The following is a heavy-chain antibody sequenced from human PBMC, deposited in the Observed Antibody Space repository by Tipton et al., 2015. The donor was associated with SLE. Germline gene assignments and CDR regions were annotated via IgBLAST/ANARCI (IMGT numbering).Heavy chain of an antibody. CDR2: ISNAGANT. CDR1: GFSFSSYW. V-gene: IGHV3-23*01. D-gene: IGHD2-15*01. J-gene: IGHJ6*03. Sequence: SLRLSCSSSGFSFSSYWMSWVRQAPGKGLEWVSTISNAGANTYFADSVKGRFTISRDNSKDTLYLQMNSLRADDTAIYYCAKFSEVAATHYYFYYMDVWGKGTTVTVSS. CDR3: AKFSEVAATHYYFYYMDV.